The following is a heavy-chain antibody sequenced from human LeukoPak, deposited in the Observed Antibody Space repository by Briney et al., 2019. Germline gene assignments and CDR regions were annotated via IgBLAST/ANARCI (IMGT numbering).Heavy chain of an antibody. CDR2: INHSGST. D-gene: IGHD6-13*01. J-gene: IGHJ1*01. Sequence: SETLSLTCAVYGGSFSGYYWGWIRQPPGKGLEWIGEINHSGSTNYNPSLKSRVTISVDTSKNQFSLKLSSVTAADTAVYYCARPEKYSSSWYRPHVYFQHWGQGTLVTVSS. CDR1: GGSFSGYY. V-gene: IGHV4-34*01. CDR3: ARPEKYSSSWYRPHVYFQH.